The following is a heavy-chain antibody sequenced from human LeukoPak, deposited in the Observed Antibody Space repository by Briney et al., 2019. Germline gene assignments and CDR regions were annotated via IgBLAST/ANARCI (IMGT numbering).Heavy chain of an antibody. D-gene: IGHD6-19*01. CDR2: IRYDGSNK. CDR1: GFTFSSYG. Sequence: QSGGSLRLSCAASGFTFSSYGMHWVRQAPGKGLEWVAFIRYDGSNKYYADSVKGRFTISRDNSKNTLYLQMNSLRAEDTAVYFCAKDVVGQQWPENYWGQGTLVTVSS. V-gene: IGHV3-30*02. CDR3: AKDVVGQQWPENY. J-gene: IGHJ4*02.